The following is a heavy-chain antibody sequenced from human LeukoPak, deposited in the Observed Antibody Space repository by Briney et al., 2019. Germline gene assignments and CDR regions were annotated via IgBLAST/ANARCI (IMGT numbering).Heavy chain of an antibody. J-gene: IGHJ5*02. CDR2: INPNSGGT. V-gene: IGHV1-2*02. CDR3: ARAPWTLENWFDP. CDR1: GYTFTGYY. D-gene: IGHD1-1*01. Sequence: ASVKVSCKASGYTFTGYYMHWVRQAPGQGLEWMGWINPNSGGTNYAQKFQGRVTMTRDTSISTAYMELSRLRSDDTAVYYCARAPWTLENWFDPWGQGTLVTVSS.